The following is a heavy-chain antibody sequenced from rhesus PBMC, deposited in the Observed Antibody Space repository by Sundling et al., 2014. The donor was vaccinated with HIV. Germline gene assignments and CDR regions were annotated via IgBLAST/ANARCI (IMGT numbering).Heavy chain of an antibody. D-gene: IGHD3-16*01. V-gene: IGHV3-184*01. CDR3: ARPYYYGTTYYGSDY. CDR1: GFTFRNYH. Sequence: EVRLVESGGGLVQPGGSLRLSCAASGFTFRNYHMYWVRQAPGKGLEWVGFIRSKPYGGTAEFAASVKGRFGISRDDSKSITYLQMNSLKTEDTAVYYCARPYYYGTTYYGSDYWGQGVLVTVSS. CDR2: IRSKPYGGTA. J-gene: IGHJ4*01.